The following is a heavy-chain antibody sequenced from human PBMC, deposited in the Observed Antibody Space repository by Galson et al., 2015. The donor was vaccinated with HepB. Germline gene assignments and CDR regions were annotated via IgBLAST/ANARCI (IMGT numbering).Heavy chain of an antibody. D-gene: IGHD2-15*01. CDR1: GFTFDDYA. CDR2: ISWNSGSI. Sequence: SLRLSCAASGFTFDDYAMHWVRQAPGKGLEWVSGISWNSGSIGYADSVKGRFTISRDNAKNSLYLQMNSLRAEDTALYYCAKGGYCSGGSCQYYFDYWGQGTLVTVSS. CDR3: AKGGYCSGGSCQYYFDY. J-gene: IGHJ4*02. V-gene: IGHV3-9*01.